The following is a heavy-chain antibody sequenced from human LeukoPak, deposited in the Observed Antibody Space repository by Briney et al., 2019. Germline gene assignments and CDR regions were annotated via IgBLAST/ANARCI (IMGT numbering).Heavy chain of an antibody. V-gene: IGHV1-69*13. CDR1: GGTFSSYA. J-gene: IGHJ4*02. CDR2: IIPIFGTA. D-gene: IGHD3-9*01. CDR3: ARDHLQLGRDILTGYYYFDY. Sequence: SVKVSCKASGGTFSSYAISWVRQAPGQGLEWMGGIIPIFGTANYAQKFQGRVTITADESTSTAYMELSSLRSEDTAVYYCARDHLQLGRDILTGYYYFDYWGQGTLVTVSS.